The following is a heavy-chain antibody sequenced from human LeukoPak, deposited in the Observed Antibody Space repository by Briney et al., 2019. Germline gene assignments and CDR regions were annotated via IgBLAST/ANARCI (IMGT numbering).Heavy chain of an antibody. J-gene: IGHJ6*03. D-gene: IGHD2-15*01. Sequence: AASVKVSCKASGYTFTSYYMHWVRQAPGQGLEWMGIINPSGGSTSYAQKFQGRVTMTRDTSTSTVYMELSSLRSEDTAVYYCARVGRPVVVAAPPNYYYYMDVWGKGTTVTVSS. CDR1: GYTFTSYY. CDR3: ARVGRPVVVAAPPNYYYYMDV. V-gene: IGHV1-46*01. CDR2: INPSGGST.